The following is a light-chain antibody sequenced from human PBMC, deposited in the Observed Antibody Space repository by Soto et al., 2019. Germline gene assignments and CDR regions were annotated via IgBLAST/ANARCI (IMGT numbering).Light chain of an antibody. Sequence: QSALSQPASMSGSPGQSITISCTGTSSDVGGYNYVSWYRQYPGKAPKLLIYDVNNRPSEVSNRFSGSKSGNTASLTISGLQAEDEADYYCSSHSSSSTLVVFGGGTKLTVL. CDR1: SSDVGGYNY. J-gene: IGLJ2*01. CDR3: SSHSSSSTLVV. CDR2: DVN. V-gene: IGLV2-14*03.